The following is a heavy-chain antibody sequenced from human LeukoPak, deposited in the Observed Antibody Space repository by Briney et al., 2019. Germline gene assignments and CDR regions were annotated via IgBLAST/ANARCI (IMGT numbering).Heavy chain of an antibody. V-gene: IGHV4-4*02. CDR1: GGSISSTNW. CDR2: VHLDGRT. Sequence: SETLSLTCGVSGGSISSTNWWTWIRQPPGKGLEWIGEVHLDGRTNYNPSFGSRLTMSVDLSENHISLKLTSVTAADTAVYYCAREGGFYRPLDYTGHGTLVTVSS. CDR3: AREGGFYRPLDY. J-gene: IGHJ4*01.